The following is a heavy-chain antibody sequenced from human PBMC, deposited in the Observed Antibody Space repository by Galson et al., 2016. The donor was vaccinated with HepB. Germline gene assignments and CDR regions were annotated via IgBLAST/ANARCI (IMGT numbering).Heavy chain of an antibody. V-gene: IGHV1-18*01. J-gene: IGHJ4*02. D-gene: IGHD1-26*01. CDR1: GYTFTSYG. CDR3: ARDAVSGDYYFLDY. Sequence: SVKVSCKASGYTFTSYGISWVRQAPGQGLEWMGWISAYNGNANYAQKLRGRVTMTTDTSTSTVYMELRSLRSDDTAVYYCARDAVSGDYYFLDYWGQGTLVTV. CDR2: ISAYNGNA.